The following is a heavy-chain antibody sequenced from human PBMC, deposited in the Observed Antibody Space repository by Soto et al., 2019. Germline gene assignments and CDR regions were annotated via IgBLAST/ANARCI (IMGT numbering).Heavy chain of an antibody. Sequence: PSETLSLTCTVSGGSISSGGYYWSWIRQHPGKGLEWIGYIYYSGSTNYNPSLKSRVTISVDTSKNQFSLKLSSVTAADTAVYYCARGDGYSYGLFDYWGQGTLVTAPQ. CDR3: ARGDGYSYGLFDY. CDR2: IYYSGST. D-gene: IGHD5-18*01. V-gene: IGHV4-61*08. CDR1: GGSISSGGYY. J-gene: IGHJ4*02.